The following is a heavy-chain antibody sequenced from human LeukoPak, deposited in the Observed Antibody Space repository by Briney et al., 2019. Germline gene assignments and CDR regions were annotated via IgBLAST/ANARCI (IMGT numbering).Heavy chain of an antibody. V-gene: IGHV4-4*07. CDR1: GGSISSYY. CDR3: ARALRYFDFDY. CDR2: IHTSGST. J-gene: IGHJ4*02. Sequence: PSETLSLTCTVSGGSISSYYWSWIRQPAGKGLEWIGRIHTSGSTNYNPSLKSRVTMSVDTSKNQFSLQLNSVTPEDTAVYYCARALRYFDFDYWGQGTLVTVSS. D-gene: IGHD3-9*01.